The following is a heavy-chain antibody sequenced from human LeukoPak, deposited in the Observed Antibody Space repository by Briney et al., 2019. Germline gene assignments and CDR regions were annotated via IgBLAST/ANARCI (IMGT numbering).Heavy chain of an antibody. V-gene: IGHV4-39*07. CDR1: GVTIGNDYYY. CDR2: IYYSGST. Sequence: SETLSLTCTVSGVTIGNDYYYWGWIRQPPGKGLEWIGSIYYSGSTYYNPSLKSRVTISVDTSKNQFSLKLSSVTAADTAVYYCAREYGARWWEAGLTAGPTRNWFDPWGQGTLVTVSS. CDR3: AREYGARWWEAGLTAGPTRNWFDP. J-gene: IGHJ5*02. D-gene: IGHD1-26*01.